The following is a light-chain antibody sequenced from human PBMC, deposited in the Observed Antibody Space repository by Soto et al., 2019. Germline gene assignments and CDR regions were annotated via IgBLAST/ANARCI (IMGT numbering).Light chain of an antibody. Sequence: DIQMTQSPSTLSASVGDRVTITCRASQSISIWLAWYQQKPGKPPKLLIYKASNLQSGLPSRFSGSGSGTEFTLTISSLQPDDFATNYRQQYNSYRTFGQGTKVEIK. J-gene: IGKJ1*01. CDR2: KAS. V-gene: IGKV1-5*03. CDR1: QSISIW. CDR3: QQYNSYRT.